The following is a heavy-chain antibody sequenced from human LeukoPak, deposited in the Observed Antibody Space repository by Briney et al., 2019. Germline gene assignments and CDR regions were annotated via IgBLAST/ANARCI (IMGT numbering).Heavy chain of an antibody. D-gene: IGHD6-6*01. Sequence: GRSLRLSCAASGFTFSSYAMHWVRQAPGKGLEWVAVIWYDGSNKYYADSVKGRFTISRDNSKNTLYLQMNSLRAEDTAVYYCARALSTAARTTQFDYWGQGTLVTVSS. J-gene: IGHJ4*02. CDR1: GFTFSSYA. CDR3: ARALSTAARTTQFDY. CDR2: IWYDGSNK. V-gene: IGHV3-33*08.